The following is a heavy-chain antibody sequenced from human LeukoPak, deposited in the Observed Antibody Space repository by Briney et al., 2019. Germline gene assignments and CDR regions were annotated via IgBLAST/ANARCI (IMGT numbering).Heavy chain of an antibody. CDR2: MYNGGTT. CDR3: ARSTNRLDS. V-gene: IGHV4-61*02. D-gene: IGHD1-14*01. Sequence: SETLSLTCTVSGASISGSISGGTYYWNWIRQPAGKGLEWIGRMYNGGTTINYSPSLESRVTISVDTSKNQFSLNVTSVTAADTAVYYCARSTNRLDSWGQGTLVTVSS. J-gene: IGHJ4*02. CDR1: GASISGSISGGTYY.